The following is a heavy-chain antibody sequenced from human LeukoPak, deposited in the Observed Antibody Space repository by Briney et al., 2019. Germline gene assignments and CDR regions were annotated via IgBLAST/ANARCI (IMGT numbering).Heavy chain of an antibody. CDR3: ARGTSGANYYYYMAV. CDR2: IYPGDSDT. V-gene: IGHV5-51*01. J-gene: IGHJ6*03. Sequence: PGESLKISCRGSGYSFTSYWIGWVRQMPGKGLDLMGIIYPGDSDTRYSPSFQGQVTISADKSISTAYLQWSSLKASDTALYYCARGTSGANYYYYMAVWGKGTTVIVSS. CDR1: GYSFTSYW.